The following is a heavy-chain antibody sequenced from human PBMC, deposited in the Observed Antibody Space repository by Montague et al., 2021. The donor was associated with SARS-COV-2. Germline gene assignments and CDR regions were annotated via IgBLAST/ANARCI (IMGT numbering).Heavy chain of an antibody. CDR2: IYYSGTT. CDR1: GGSISSYY. J-gene: IGHJ3*02. CDR3: ARDQAAKISFKGAFDI. Sequence: SETLSLTCTVSGGSISSYYWNWIRETPGKGLEWIGYIYYSGTTNYNPSLKSRVTISLDTPKNQFSLNLNSVTAADTAIYYCARDQAAKISFKGAFDISGQGRMVAVSS. D-gene: IGHD3-3*01. V-gene: IGHV4-59*01.